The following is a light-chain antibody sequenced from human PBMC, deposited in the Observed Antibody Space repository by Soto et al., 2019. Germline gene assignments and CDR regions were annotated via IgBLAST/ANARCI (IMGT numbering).Light chain of an antibody. CDR3: QQYYSYPRT. CDR2: AAS. Sequence: AIRMTQSPSSFSASTGDRVTITCRASPGISSYLAWYQQKPGKAPKILIYAASTLQSGVPSRFSGSGSGTDFTLTISCLQSEDFATDYCQQYYSYPRTFGQGTKVEIK. J-gene: IGKJ1*01. CDR1: PGISSY. V-gene: IGKV1-8*01.